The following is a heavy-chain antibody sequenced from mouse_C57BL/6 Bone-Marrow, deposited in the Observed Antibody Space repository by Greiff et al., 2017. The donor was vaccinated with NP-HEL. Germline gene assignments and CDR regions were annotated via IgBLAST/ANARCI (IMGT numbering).Heavy chain of an antibody. V-gene: IGHV1-54*01. CDR1: GYAFTNYL. J-gene: IGHJ1*03. D-gene: IGHD4-1*01. CDR2: INPGSGGT. CDR3: ARENWVYFDV. Sequence: VQLQQSGAELVRPGTSVKVSCKASGYAFTNYLIEWVKQRPGQGLEWIGVINPGSGGTNYNEKFKGKATLTADKSSSTAYMQLSSLTSEDSAVYFCARENWVYFDVWGTGTTVTVSS.